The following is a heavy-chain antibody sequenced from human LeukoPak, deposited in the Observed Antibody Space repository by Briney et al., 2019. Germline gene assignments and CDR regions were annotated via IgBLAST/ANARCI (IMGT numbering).Heavy chain of an antibody. D-gene: IGHD3-10*01. CDR1: GFTFSSCA. V-gene: IGHV3-23*01. CDR3: AKVKWRFGELRAFDI. CDR2: ISDGGGTT. J-gene: IGHJ3*02. Sequence: GGSLRLSCAASGFTFSSCAMSWVRQAPGKGLEWVSGISDGGGTTNYADAVKGRFTISRDKSKNTMYLQMNRLRAEDTAVYYCAKVKWRFGELRAFDIWGQGTMVTVSS.